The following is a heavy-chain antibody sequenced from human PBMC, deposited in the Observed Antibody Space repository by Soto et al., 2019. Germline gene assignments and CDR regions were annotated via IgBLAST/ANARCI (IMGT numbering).Heavy chain of an antibody. J-gene: IGHJ5*02. V-gene: IGHV4-59*12. CDR2: IYYSGST. D-gene: IGHD2-21*01. CDR1: GGSISSYY. Sequence: QVQLQESGPGLVKPSETLSLTCTVSGGSISSYYWSWIRQPLGKGLEWIGYIYYSGSTNYNPSLKGLPTMSVDTSKNQCSLKLNSVNAADTAVYYCARYVASWTNWFDPWGQGTLVTVSS. CDR3: ARYVASWTNWFDP.